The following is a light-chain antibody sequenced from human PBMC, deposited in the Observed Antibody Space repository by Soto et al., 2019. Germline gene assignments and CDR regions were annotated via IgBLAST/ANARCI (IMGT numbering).Light chain of an antibody. Sequence: EIVLTQSPGTLSLSPDERATLSCRASQSVRSSYLAWYQQKPGQAPRLLIYGASSRATGIPDRFSGSGSGTDFTLTISRLEPEDLAVYYCQQYGDSPTFGGGTKVEIK. CDR2: GAS. CDR1: QSVRSSY. CDR3: QQYGDSPT. V-gene: IGKV3-20*01. J-gene: IGKJ4*01.